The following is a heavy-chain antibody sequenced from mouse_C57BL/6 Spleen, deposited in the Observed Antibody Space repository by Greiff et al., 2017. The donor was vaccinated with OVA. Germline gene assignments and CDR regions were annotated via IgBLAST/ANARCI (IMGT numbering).Heavy chain of an antibody. CDR3: TGGNTWFAY. D-gene: IGHD2-1*01. V-gene: IGHV5-9-1*02. J-gene: IGHJ3*01. CDR1: GFTFSSYA. CDR2: ISSGGDYI. Sequence: DVMLVESGEGLVKPGGSLKLSCAASGFTFSSYAMSWVRQTPEKRLEWVAYISSGGDYIYYADNVKGRFTISRDNARNTLYLQMSSLKSEDTAMYYCTGGNTWFAYWGQGTLVTVSA.